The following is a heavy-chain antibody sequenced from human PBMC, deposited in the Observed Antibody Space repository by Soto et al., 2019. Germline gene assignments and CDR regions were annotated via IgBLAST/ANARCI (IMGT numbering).Heavy chain of an antibody. J-gene: IGHJ2*01. CDR3: ATFLYGDYWYFDL. V-gene: IGHV4-31*03. Sequence: QVQLQESGPGLVKPSQTLSLTCTVSGGSISSGGYYWSWIRQHPGKGLEWIGYIYYSGSTYYNPSLKSRVTISVYTSQNQSSRKLSSVTAADTAVYYCATFLYGDYWYFDLWGRGTLVTVSS. CDR2: IYYSGST. D-gene: IGHD4-17*01. CDR1: GGSISSGGYY.